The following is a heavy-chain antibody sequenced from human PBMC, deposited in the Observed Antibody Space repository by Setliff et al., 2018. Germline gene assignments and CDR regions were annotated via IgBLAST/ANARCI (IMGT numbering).Heavy chain of an antibody. CDR2: IYHSGST. Sequence: SETLSLTCTVSGYSISSGYYWGWIRQPPGKGLEWIGSIYHSGSTYYNPSLKGRVTISVDTSKNQFSLKLSSVTAADTAVYYCARESRATYNFWSGYYSTDAFDIWSQGTMVTVSS. CDR1: GYSISSGYY. V-gene: IGHV4-38-2*02. D-gene: IGHD3-3*01. CDR3: ARESRATYNFWSGYYSTDAFDI. J-gene: IGHJ3*02.